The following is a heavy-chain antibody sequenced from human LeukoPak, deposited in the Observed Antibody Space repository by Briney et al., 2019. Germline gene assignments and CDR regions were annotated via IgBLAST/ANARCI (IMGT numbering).Heavy chain of an antibody. J-gene: IGHJ6*03. CDR3: ARGTSAPGYYMDV. CDR1: GFSFSSFW. D-gene: IGHD2-2*01. V-gene: IGHV3-7*01. CDR2: IRQDGNER. Sequence: PGGSLRLSRAASGFSFSSFWMTWVRQAPGKGLEWVANIRQDGNERFYVDSVKGRFTISRDNAKNSVYLQMSSLRAEDTAVYYCARGTSAPGYYMDVWGKGTTVTVSS.